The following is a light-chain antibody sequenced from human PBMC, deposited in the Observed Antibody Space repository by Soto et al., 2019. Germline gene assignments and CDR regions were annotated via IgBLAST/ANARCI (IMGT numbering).Light chain of an antibody. J-gene: IGKJ4*01. Sequence: ENVLTQSPGTLSLSPGERATLSCRASQSVSSSSLAWYQRKPGQAPKLLIYGASSRATGVPDRFSGSGSGTEFTLTISRLEPGDFAVYYCQQYGSSPLTFGGGTRVEIK. CDR3: QQYGSSPLT. CDR1: QSVSSSS. V-gene: IGKV3-20*01. CDR2: GAS.